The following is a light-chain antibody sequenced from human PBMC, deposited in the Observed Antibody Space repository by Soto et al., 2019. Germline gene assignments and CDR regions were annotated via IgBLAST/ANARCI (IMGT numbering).Light chain of an antibody. CDR2: DVS. J-gene: IGLJ3*02. CDR1: SSDVGGYNY. CDR3: CSYAGSQTWV. Sequence: QSALTQPRSVSGSPGQSVTISCTGTSSDVGGYNYVSWYQQHPGKAPKLIIYDVSKWPSGVPDRFSGSRSGNTASLTISGLQAEDEAYYYCCSYAGSQTWVFGGGTKLTVL. V-gene: IGLV2-11*01.